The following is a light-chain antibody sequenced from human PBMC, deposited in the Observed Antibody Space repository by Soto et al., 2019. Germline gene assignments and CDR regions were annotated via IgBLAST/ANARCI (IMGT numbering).Light chain of an antibody. J-gene: IGKJ1*01. CDR3: QQYGSSQTT. CDR1: QSFSSSY. V-gene: IGKV3-20*01. Sequence: EIVLTQSPGTLSLSPGERATLSCMSSQSFSSSYLAWYQQKPGQAPRLLIYGASSRATGIPDRFSGSGSGTDFTLTISRLEPEDFAVYYCQQYGSSQTTFGQGTKVDNK. CDR2: GAS.